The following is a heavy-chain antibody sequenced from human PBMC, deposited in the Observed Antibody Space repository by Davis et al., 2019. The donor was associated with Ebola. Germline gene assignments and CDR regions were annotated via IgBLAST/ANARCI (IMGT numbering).Heavy chain of an antibody. D-gene: IGHD1-1*01. CDR2: VNPNTGNT. Sequence: AASVKVSCKAAGGTLRTHGISWVRQAPGQGLEWMGWVNPNTGNTGYAQKFQGRVTMTRSTSMSTVYMELRSLSSDDTAVYYCARAQFPTTSDHWGQGTLVAVSS. V-gene: IGHV1-8*01. J-gene: IGHJ4*02. CDR1: GGTLRTHG. CDR3: ARAQFPTTSDH.